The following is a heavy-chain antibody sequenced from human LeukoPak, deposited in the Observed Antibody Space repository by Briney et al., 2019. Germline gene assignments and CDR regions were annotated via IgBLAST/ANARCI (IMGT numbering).Heavy chain of an antibody. CDR1: GFTFSSYW. Sequence: GGSLRLSCAASGFTFSSYWMSWVRQAPGKGLEWVANIKQDGSEKYYVDSVKGRFTISRDNAKNSLYLHMNSLRAEDTAVYYCARDLEPDAFDIWGQGTMVTVSS. V-gene: IGHV3-7*01. D-gene: IGHD1-1*01. J-gene: IGHJ3*02. CDR2: IKQDGSEK. CDR3: ARDLEPDAFDI.